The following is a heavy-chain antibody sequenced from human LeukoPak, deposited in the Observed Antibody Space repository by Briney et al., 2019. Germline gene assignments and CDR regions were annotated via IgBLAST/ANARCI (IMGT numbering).Heavy chain of an antibody. Sequence: SETLSLTCDVSGGFVTSTNWWTWVRQPPGKGLEWIGEVHLDGRTNYNPSLKSRVTISLDTSKNQFSLKMSSVTAADTAMYYCATVVDTAMLHWGQGTLVTVFS. D-gene: IGHD5-18*01. CDR1: GGFVTSTNW. CDR3: ATVVDTAMLH. J-gene: IGHJ4*02. CDR2: VHLDGRT. V-gene: IGHV4-4*02.